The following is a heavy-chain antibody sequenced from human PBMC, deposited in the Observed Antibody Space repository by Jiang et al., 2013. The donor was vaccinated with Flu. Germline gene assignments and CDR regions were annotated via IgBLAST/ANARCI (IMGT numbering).Heavy chain of an antibody. Sequence: GFTFSSYGMHWVRQAPGKGLEWVAVISYDGSNKYYADSVKGRFTISRDNSKNTLYLQMNSLRAEDTAVYYCAKDQRSAFDIWGQGTMVTVSS. J-gene: IGHJ3*02. CDR3: AKDQRSAFDI. CDR1: GFTFSSYG. CDR2: ISYDGSNK. V-gene: IGHV3-30*18.